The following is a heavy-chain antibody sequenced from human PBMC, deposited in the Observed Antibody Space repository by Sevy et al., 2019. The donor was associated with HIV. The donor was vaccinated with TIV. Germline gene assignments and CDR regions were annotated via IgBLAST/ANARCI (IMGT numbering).Heavy chain of an antibody. Sequence: SETVSLTCTVSGGSISSSSYYWGWIRQPPGKGLEWIGSIYYSGSTYYTPSLKSRITISVDTSKNEFSLKLSSVTAADTAVYYCARLPRSMSASDYWGQGTLVTVSS. CDR1: GGSISSSSYY. V-gene: IGHV4-39*01. CDR2: IYYSGST. CDR3: ARLPRSMSASDY. J-gene: IGHJ4*02.